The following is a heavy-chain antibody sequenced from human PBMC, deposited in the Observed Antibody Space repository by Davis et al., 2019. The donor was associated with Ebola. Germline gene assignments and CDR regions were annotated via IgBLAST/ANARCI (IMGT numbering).Heavy chain of an antibody. Sequence: GESLKISCAASGFTFSSYAMSWVRQAPGKGLEWVSAISCSGGSTYYADSVKGRFTISRDNSKNTLYLQMNSLSAEDTAVYYCAKDKRLAVAGTMFDYWGQGTLVTVSS. J-gene: IGHJ4*02. CDR2: ISCSGGST. V-gene: IGHV3-23*01. CDR3: AKDKRLAVAGTMFDY. CDR1: GFTFSSYA. D-gene: IGHD6-19*01.